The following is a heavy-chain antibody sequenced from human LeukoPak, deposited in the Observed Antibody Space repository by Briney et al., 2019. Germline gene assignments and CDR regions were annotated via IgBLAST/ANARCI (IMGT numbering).Heavy chain of an antibody. J-gene: IGHJ6*03. CDR1: GYTFTGYY. CDR2: INPNSGGT. V-gene: IGHV1-2*02. CDR3: ARDRSSSGWYSYYYSMDV. D-gene: IGHD6-19*01. Sequence: ASVKVSFKASGYTFTGYYMHWVRQAPGQGLEWMGWINPNSGGTNYAQKFQGRVTMTRDTAISTAYMELSRLRSDDTAVYYCARDRSSSGWYSYYYSMDVWGKGTTVTVSS.